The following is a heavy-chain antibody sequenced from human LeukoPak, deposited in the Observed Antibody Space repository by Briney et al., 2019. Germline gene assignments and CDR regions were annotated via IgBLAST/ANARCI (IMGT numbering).Heavy chain of an antibody. CDR2: ISSSGSTI. Sequence: PGGSLRLSCAASGFTFSDYYMSWIRQAPGKGLERVSYISSSGSTIYYADSVKGRFTISRDNAKNSLYPQMNSLRAEDTAVYYCASGEDSDDAFDIWGQGTMVTVSS. D-gene: IGHD3-10*01. CDR3: ASGEDSDDAFDI. J-gene: IGHJ3*02. CDR1: GFTFSDYY. V-gene: IGHV3-11*04.